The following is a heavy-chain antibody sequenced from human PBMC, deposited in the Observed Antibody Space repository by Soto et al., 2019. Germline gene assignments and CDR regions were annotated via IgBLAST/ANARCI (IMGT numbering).Heavy chain of an antibody. CDR2: MNPTSGST. V-gene: IGHV1-8*03. J-gene: IGHJ5*02. Sequence: ASVKVSCKASGYTFTSYAMHWVRQAAGQGLEWMGWMNPTSGSTGCAQKCQGRLTITMDTSSSTAYMELSSLTSDDTAVYYCARVPASLDPWGQGTLVTVSS. CDR1: GYTFTSYA. CDR3: ARVPASLDP.